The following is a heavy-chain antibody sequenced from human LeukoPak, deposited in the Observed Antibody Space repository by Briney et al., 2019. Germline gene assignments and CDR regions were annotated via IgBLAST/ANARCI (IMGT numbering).Heavy chain of an antibody. D-gene: IGHD3-22*01. Sequence: GGSLRLSCAASGFTFSYYYMSRIRQAPGKGLEWVSYISTSGSTIYYADSVKGRFTISRDNAKNSLYLQMNSLRAEDTAVYYCARDDTSGYYMLDYWGQGTLVTVSS. CDR2: ISTSGSTI. V-gene: IGHV3-11*01. CDR1: GFTFSYYY. CDR3: ARDDTSGYYMLDY. J-gene: IGHJ4*02.